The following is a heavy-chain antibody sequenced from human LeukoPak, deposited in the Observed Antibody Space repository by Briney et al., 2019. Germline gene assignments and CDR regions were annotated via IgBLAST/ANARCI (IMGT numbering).Heavy chain of an antibody. Sequence: PGGSLRLSCAASGFTFSSYGMHWVRQAPGKGLEGVAVISYDGSNKYYADSVKGRFTISRDNSKNTLYLQMNSLRAEDTAVYYCARDSGFSGTQRGEYWGQGTLVTVSS. V-gene: IGHV3-30*03. J-gene: IGHJ4*02. CDR2: ISYDGSNK. D-gene: IGHD3/OR15-3a*01. CDR3: ARDSGFSGTQRGEY. CDR1: GFTFSSYG.